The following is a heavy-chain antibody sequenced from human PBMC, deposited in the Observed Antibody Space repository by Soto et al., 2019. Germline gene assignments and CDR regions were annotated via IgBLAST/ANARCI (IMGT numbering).Heavy chain of an antibody. CDR1: GGSFSGYY. Sequence: SETLSLTCAVYGGSFSGYYWSWIRQPPGKGLEWIGEINHSGSTNYNPSLKSRVTISVDTSKNQFSLKLSSVTAADTAVYYCARGRGVVRKSYYYYGMDVWGQGTPFTVSS. CDR2: INHSGST. D-gene: IGHD3-3*01. J-gene: IGHJ6*02. CDR3: ARGRGVVRKSYYYYGMDV. V-gene: IGHV4-34*01.